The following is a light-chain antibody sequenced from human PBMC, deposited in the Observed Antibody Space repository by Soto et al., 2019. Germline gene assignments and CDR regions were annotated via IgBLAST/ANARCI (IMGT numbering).Light chain of an antibody. CDR3: TSYAGSNIPVL. CDR1: SSDVGGYNF. CDR2: DVT. Sequence: QSVLTQPPSASGSPGQSVTISCTGTSSDVGGYNFVSWYQQHPGNAPKLMIYDVTERPSGVPDRFSGSKSGNTASLTVSGLQGEDEADYYCTSYAGSNIPVLFGGGTKVTVL. V-gene: IGLV2-8*01. J-gene: IGLJ2*01.